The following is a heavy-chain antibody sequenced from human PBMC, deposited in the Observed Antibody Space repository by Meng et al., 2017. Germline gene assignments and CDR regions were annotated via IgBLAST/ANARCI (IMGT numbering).Heavy chain of an antibody. J-gene: IGHJ4*02. CDR2: INTYNGKI. Sequence: QGQLGQSGAGVKKPGASVKVCCDASAYTLSSDGFSWVRQAPGQGLEWLGWINTYNGKIDYAHKFQDRVTLTTDTFTNTAYMELRSLRSDDTAVYYCATRGNPYLNCWGQGTLVTVSS. CDR3: ATRGNPYLNC. V-gene: IGHV1-18*01. CDR1: AYTLSSDG.